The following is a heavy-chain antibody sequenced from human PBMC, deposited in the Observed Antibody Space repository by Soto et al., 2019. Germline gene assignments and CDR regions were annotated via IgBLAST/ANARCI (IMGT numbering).Heavy chain of an antibody. J-gene: IGHJ6*02. CDR2: ISGRGEST. CDR3: ARWREQQLSRGYYGMDV. D-gene: IGHD6-13*01. V-gene: IGHV3-23*01. CDR1: GFTFSSYA. Sequence: AQLLESGGGLVQPGGSVRLSCAVSGFTFSSYAMSWVRQAPGKGLEWVSAISGRGESTYYADSVKGRFTISRDNSKNTLILQMNSLRVEDTAVYYCARWREQQLSRGYYGMDVWGQGTTVTVSS.